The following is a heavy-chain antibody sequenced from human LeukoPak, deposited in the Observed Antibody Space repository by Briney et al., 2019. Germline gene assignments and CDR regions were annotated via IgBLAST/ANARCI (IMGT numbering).Heavy chain of an antibody. J-gene: IGHJ4*02. Sequence: PGRSLRLSCAASGFTFSSYGMHWVRQAPGKGLEWVAVISYDGSNKYYADSVKGRFTISRDNSKNTLYLQMNSLRAEDTAVYYCARDQEYIRGAHEPYFDYWGQGTLVTVSS. CDR2: ISYDGSNK. CDR3: ARDQEYIRGAHEPYFDY. V-gene: IGHV3-30*03. D-gene: IGHD1-1*01. CDR1: GFTFSSYG.